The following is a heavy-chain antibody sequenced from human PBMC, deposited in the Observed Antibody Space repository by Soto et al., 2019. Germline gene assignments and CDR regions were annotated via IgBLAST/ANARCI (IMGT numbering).Heavy chain of an antibody. CDR3: AKAAAGTSYFDY. V-gene: IGHV3-23*01. D-gene: IGHD6-13*01. CDR1: GFTFSSYA. CDR2: ISGSGGST. J-gene: IGHJ4*02. Sequence: GSLRLSCAASGFTFSSYAMGWVRQAPGKGLEWVSAISGSGGSTYYADSVKGRFTISRDNSKNTLYLQMNSLRAEDTAVYYCAKAAAGTSYFDYWGQGTLVTVSS.